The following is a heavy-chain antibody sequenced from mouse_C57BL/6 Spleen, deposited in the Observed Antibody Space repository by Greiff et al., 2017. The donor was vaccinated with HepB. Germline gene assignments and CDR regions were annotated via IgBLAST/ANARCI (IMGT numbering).Heavy chain of an antibody. Sequence: VKLVESGAELVRPGASVTLSCKASGYTFTDYEMHWVKQTPVHGLEWIGAIDPETGGTAYNQKFKGKAILTADKSSSTAYMELRSLTSEDSAVYYCTRERISHGAMDYWGQGTSVTVSS. CDR3: TRERISHGAMDY. J-gene: IGHJ4*01. CDR2: IDPETGGT. CDR1: GYTFTDYE. V-gene: IGHV1-15*01.